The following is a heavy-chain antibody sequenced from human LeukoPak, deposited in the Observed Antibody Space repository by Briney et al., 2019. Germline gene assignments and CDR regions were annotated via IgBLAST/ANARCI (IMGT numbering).Heavy chain of an antibody. D-gene: IGHD3-3*01. V-gene: IGHV3-23*01. J-gene: IGHJ6*03. CDR1: ALTFSNYA. CDR2: FSGSGGYT. Sequence: PGGSLRLSCSASALTFSNYAMSWVRQAPGKGLEWVSAFSGSGGYTYYADSVKGRFTISRDNAKNSLYLQMNSLRAEDTALYYCARAVGSISPYYYYMDVWGKGTTVTVSS. CDR3: ARAVGSISPYYYYMDV.